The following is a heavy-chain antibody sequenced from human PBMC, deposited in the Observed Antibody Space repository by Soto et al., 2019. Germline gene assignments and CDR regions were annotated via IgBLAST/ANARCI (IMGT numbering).Heavy chain of an antibody. CDR3: ARGGAAAGTYYYYGMDV. Sequence: QVQLVESGGGVVQPGRSLRLSCAASGFTFSSYAMHWVRQAPGKGLEWVAVISYDGSNKYYADSAKGRFTISRDNSKNTLYLQMNSLRAEDTAVYYCARGGAAAGTYYYYGMDVWGQGTTVTVSS. CDR2: ISYDGSNK. CDR1: GFTFSSYA. D-gene: IGHD6-13*01. V-gene: IGHV3-30-3*01. J-gene: IGHJ6*02.